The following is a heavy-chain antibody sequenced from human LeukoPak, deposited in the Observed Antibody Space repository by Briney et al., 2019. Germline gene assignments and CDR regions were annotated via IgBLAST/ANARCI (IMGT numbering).Heavy chain of an antibody. D-gene: IGHD2/OR15-2a*01. CDR2: ISAYNGNT. CDR1: GNTFTSYG. J-gene: IGHJ5*02. V-gene: IGHV1-18*01. Sequence: ASVKVSCKASGNTFTSYGISWVRQAPGQGLEWMGWISAYNGNTNYAQKLQDRVTMTTDTSTSTAYMELRSLRSDDTAVYYCARDCRPVFHTFVTWFDPWGQGTLVTVSS. CDR3: ARDCRPVFHTFVTWFDP.